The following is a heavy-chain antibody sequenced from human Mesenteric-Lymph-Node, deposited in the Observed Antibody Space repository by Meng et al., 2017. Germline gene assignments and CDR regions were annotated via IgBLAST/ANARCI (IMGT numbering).Heavy chain of an antibody. V-gene: IGHV3-23*01. CDR1: GFTFSTYS. CDR3: ARDRYYDSSGYPW. J-gene: IGHJ4*02. CDR2: VRGGGV. Sequence: GESLKISCAASGFTFSTYSMSWVRQAPGKGLEWVSGVRGGGVYYAASVKGRFTISRDNSKNTLYLQMNSLRAEDTAVNYCARDRYYDSSGYPWWGQGTLVTVSS. D-gene: IGHD3-22*01.